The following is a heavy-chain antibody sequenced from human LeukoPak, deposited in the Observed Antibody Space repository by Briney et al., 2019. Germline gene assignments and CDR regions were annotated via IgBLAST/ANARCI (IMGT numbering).Heavy chain of an antibody. V-gene: IGHV1-2*02. J-gene: IGHJ4*02. D-gene: IGHD1-20*01. Sequence: ASVKVSCKASGYTFTGYYMHWVRQAPGQGLEWMGWINPNSGGTNYAQKFQGRVTMTRDTSISTAYMELSRLRSDGTAVYYCANYNWNHYYFDYWGQGTLVTVSS. CDR3: ANYNWNHYYFDY. CDR1: GYTFTGYY. CDR2: INPNSGGT.